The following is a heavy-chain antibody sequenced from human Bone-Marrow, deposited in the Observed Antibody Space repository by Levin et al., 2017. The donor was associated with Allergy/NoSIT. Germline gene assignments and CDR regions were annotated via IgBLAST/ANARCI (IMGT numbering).Heavy chain of an antibody. Sequence: PSETLSLTCTVSGGSVSSYDSYWAWIRQPPGKGLEWIGYVFYSGTARYNPSLKSRGTITLDTSKNHVSLKVTSVTPLDTAIYYCARASPGTTMTSGAFEIWGQGTLVTVSS. J-gene: IGHJ3*02. CDR1: GGSVSSYDSY. D-gene: IGHD1-14*01. CDR3: ARASPGTTMTSGAFEI. CDR2: VFYSGTA. V-gene: IGHV4-61*03.